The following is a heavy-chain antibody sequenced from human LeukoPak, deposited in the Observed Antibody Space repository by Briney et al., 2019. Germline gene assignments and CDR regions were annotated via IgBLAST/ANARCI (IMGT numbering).Heavy chain of an antibody. CDR3: AKVGTPEGDY. CDR1: GFTFSSYA. J-gene: IGHJ4*02. CDR2: ISGSGGSK. D-gene: IGHD7-27*01. V-gene: IGHV3-23*01. Sequence: GGSLRLSCAASGFTFSSYAMSWVRHAPGKGLEWVSAISGSGGSKYYADFVKGRFTISRDNSKNTLYLQMNSLRAEDTAVYYCAKVGTPEGDYWGQGTLVTVSS.